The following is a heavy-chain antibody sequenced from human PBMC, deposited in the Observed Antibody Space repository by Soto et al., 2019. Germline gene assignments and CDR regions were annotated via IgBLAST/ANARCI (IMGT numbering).Heavy chain of an antibody. Sequence: GGSLRLSCAASGFTLRSYGMHWVRQAPGKGLEWVAVIWYDGSNKYYADSVKGRFTISRDNSKNTLYLQMNSLRAEDTAVYYCARDPSDFWSGYGYFDYWGQGTLVTVSS. CDR2: IWYDGSNK. CDR3: ARDPSDFWSGYGYFDY. J-gene: IGHJ4*02. D-gene: IGHD3-3*01. V-gene: IGHV3-33*01. CDR1: GFTLRSYG.